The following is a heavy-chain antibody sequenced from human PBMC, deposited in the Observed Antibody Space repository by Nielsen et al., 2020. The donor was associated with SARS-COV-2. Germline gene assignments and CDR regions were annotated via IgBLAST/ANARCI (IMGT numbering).Heavy chain of an antibody. Sequence: SVKVSCNASGGTFSSYAISWVRQAPGQGLEWMGGIIPIFGTANYAQKFQGRVTITADESTSTAYMELSSLRSEDTAVYYCARDYWEVGRKWADVFDIWGQGTMVTVSS. CDR3: ARDYWEVGRKWADVFDI. J-gene: IGHJ3*02. D-gene: IGHD1-26*01. CDR2: IIPIFGTA. CDR1: GGTFSSYA. V-gene: IGHV1-69*13.